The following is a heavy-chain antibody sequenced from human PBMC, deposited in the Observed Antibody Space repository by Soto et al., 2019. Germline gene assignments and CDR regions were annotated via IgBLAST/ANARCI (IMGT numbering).Heavy chain of an antibody. Sequence: GASLRLSCAASGFTFGGYAMSWVRQAPGKGLEWVSAISGSGGSTYYADSVKGRFTISRDNSKNMLYLQLNSLKLEDTAVYYCTTDSPSTGPLWGQGTMVTVSS. CDR3: TTDSPSTGPL. J-gene: IGHJ3*01. D-gene: IGHD2-8*02. CDR2: ISGSGGST. CDR1: GFTFGGYA. V-gene: IGHV3-23*01.